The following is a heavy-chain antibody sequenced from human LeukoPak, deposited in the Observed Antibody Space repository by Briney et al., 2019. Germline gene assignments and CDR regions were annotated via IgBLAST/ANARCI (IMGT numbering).Heavy chain of an antibody. CDR1: GFTFSSYS. Sequence: GGSLRLSCAASGFTFSSYSMNWVRQAPGKGLEWVSSISGSSSYIYYADSVKGRFTISRDNDKNSLYLQMNSLRAEDTAVYYCARESSRDCRTTSCYEVFDPWGQGTLVTVSS. V-gene: IGHV3-21*01. J-gene: IGHJ5*02. CDR2: ISGSSSYI. D-gene: IGHD2-2*01. CDR3: ARESSRDCRTTSCYEVFDP.